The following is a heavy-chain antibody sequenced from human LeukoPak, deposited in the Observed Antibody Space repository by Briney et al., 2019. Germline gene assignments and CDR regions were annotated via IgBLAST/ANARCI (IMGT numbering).Heavy chain of an antibody. CDR3: TRDTGTTGEVKFDP. V-gene: IGHV4-59*01. Sequence: SETLSHTCTVSGGSISNCYWNWIRQPPGKGLEWIGYIYYSGTTNYNPSLKSRVSMSVDTSKNQFSLKLSSVTAADTAVYYCTRDTGTTGEVKFDPWGQGTLVTVSS. CDR1: GGSISNCY. CDR2: IYYSGTT. J-gene: IGHJ5*02. D-gene: IGHD4-17*01.